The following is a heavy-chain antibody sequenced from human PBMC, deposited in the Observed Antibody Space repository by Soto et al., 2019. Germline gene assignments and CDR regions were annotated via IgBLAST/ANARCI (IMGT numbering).Heavy chain of an antibody. D-gene: IGHD7-27*01. J-gene: IGHJ5*02. CDR1: GGSFSGYY. Sequence: PSETLSLTCAVYGGSFSGYYWSWIRQPPGKGLEWIGEINHSGSTNYNPSLKSRVTISVDTSKNQFSLKLSSVTAADTAVYYCARGLNWGNRGNWFDPWGQGTLVTVS. CDR2: INHSGST. CDR3: ARGLNWGNRGNWFDP. V-gene: IGHV4-34*01.